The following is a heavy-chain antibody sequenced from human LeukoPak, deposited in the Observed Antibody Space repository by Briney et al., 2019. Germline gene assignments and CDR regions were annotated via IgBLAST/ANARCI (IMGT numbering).Heavy chain of an antibody. CDR1: GFTFSSYA. Sequence: PGGSVRLSCAASGFTFSSYAMHWVRQAPGKGLEYVSAISSNGGSTYYANSVKGRFTISRDNSKNTLYLQMGSLRAEDMAVYYCVRIAVAGTGDYWGQGTLVTVSS. V-gene: IGHV3-64*01. CDR2: ISSNGGST. J-gene: IGHJ4*02. CDR3: VRIAVAGTGDY. D-gene: IGHD6-19*01.